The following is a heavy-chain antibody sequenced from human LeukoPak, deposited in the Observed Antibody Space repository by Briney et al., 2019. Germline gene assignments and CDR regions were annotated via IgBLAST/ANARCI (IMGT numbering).Heavy chain of an antibody. CDR2: ISSSGSTI. CDR3: ARDLFGYSYGYDY. D-gene: IGHD5-18*01. J-gene: IGHJ4*02. V-gene: IGHV3-11*01. Sequence: GGSRRLSCAASGFTFSDYYMSWIRQAPGKGLEWVSYISSSGSTIYYADSVKGRFAISRNNAKNSLYLQMNSLRAEDTAVYYCARDLFGYSYGYDYWGQGTLVTVSS. CDR1: GFTFSDYY.